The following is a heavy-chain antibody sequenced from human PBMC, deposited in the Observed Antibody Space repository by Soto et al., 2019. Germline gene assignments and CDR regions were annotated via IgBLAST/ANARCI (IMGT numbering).Heavy chain of an antibody. J-gene: IGHJ4*02. CDR3: AKDSSHSGSSDFDY. CDR2: ISYDGSNK. D-gene: IGHD1-26*01. Sequence: GGSLRLSCAASGFTFSSYGMHWVRQAPGKGLEWVAVISYDGSNKYYADSVKGRFTISRDNSKNTLYLQMNSLRAEDTAAYYCAKDSSHSGSSDFDYWGQGTLVTSPQ. CDR1: GFTFSSYG. V-gene: IGHV3-30*18.